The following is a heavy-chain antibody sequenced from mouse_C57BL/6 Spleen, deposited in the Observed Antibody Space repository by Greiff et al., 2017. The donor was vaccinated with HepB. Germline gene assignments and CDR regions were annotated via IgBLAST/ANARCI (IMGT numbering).Heavy chain of an antibody. CDR1: GYTFTDYY. V-gene: IGHV1-26*01. D-gene: IGHD2-3*01. J-gene: IGHJ4*01. CDR3: ARYDGYLLDAMDY. CDR2: INPNNGGT. Sequence: EVQLQQSGPELVKPGASVKISCKASGYTFTDYYMNWVKQSHGKSLEWIGDINPNNGGTSYNQKFKGKATVTVDKSSSTAYMELRSLTSEDSAVYYCARYDGYLLDAMDYWGQGTSVTVSS.